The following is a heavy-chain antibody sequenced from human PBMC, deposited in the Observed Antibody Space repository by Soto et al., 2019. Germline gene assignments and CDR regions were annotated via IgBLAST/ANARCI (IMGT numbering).Heavy chain of an antibody. CDR2: ISGDGTTT. V-gene: IGHV3-23*01. D-gene: IGHD2-15*01. J-gene: IGHJ4*02. Sequence: EVQLLESGGGSVQPGGSLRLSCAASGFTFSSYAMNWVRQAPGKGLEWVSIISGDGTTTYYADSVKGRFTISRDNSKNTLYLLMDSLRAEDTALYYCAKDEGIIEYYFDYWGQGTLVTVSS. CDR1: GFTFSSYA. CDR3: AKDEGIIEYYFDY.